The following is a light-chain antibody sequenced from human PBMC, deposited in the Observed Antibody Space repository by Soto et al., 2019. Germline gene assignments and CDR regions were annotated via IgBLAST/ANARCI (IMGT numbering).Light chain of an antibody. CDR3: QQYNKWPSWT. V-gene: IGKV3-15*01. CDR2: GAS. Sequence: EIVMTQSPATLSVSPGERATLSCRASQSVSSNLAWYQHKPGQAPRLLICGASTRATGIPARISGSGSGTEFTLTISSLQSEDFGVYYCQQYNKWPSWTFGQGTKVEIK. CDR1: QSVSSN. J-gene: IGKJ1*01.